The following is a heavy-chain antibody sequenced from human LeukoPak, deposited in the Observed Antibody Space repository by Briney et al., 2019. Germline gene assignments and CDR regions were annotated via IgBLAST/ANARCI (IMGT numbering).Heavy chain of an antibody. Sequence: SETLSLTCTVSGDSMNSHYWSWIRQPPGKGLEWIGYISYIGSTNYNPSLKSRVIISVDTSKNQFSLKLSSVTAADTAVYYCARVFSSGWYENYFDYWGQGTLVTVSS. CDR1: GDSMNSHY. CDR2: ISYIGST. D-gene: IGHD6-19*01. CDR3: ARVFSSGWYENYFDY. V-gene: IGHV4-59*11. J-gene: IGHJ4*02.